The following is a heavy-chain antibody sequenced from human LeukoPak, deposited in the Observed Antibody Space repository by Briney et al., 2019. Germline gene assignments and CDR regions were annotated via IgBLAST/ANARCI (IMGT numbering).Heavy chain of an antibody. CDR1: GFAFSSYA. J-gene: IGHJ4*02. CDR3: AKDLARSARGFCSGGSCGFDY. D-gene: IGHD2-15*01. Sequence: GGSLRLSCTASGFAFSSYAMSWVRQSPGKGLEWVSGISGSTGSIYYADSVKGRFTISRDNSKNTLYLQMNSLRAEDTALYYCAKDLARSARGFCSGGSCGFDYWGQGTLVTVSS. CDR2: ISGSTGSI. V-gene: IGHV3-23*01.